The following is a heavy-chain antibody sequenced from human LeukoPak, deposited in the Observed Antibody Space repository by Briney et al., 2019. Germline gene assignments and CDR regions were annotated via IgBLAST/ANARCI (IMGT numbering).Heavy chain of an antibody. V-gene: IGHV3-48*02. CDR1: GFTFSSYS. CDR3: ARHGSGYGQLDY. J-gene: IGHJ4*02. Sequence: GGSLRLSCAASGFTFSSYSMNWVRQAPGKGLEWVSYISSSSGTIHYADSVKGRFTISRDNAKNSLYLQMNSLRDEDTAVYYCARHGSGYGQLDYWGQGTLVTVSS. CDR2: ISSSSGTI. D-gene: IGHD6-25*01.